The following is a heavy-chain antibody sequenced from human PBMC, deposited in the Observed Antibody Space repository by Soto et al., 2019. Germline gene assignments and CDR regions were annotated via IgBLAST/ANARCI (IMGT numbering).Heavy chain of an antibody. CDR2: IIPIFGTA. D-gene: IGHD2-8*01. J-gene: IGHJ4*02. CDR3: ARGEEYCTKGVCYPHY. Sequence: ASVKVSCKASGGTFSSYAISWVRQAPGQGLEWMGGIIPIFGTANYAQKFQGRVTITADESTSTAYMELSSLRSEDTAVYYCARGEEYCTKGVCYPHYWGQETLVTVSS. CDR1: GGTFSSYA. V-gene: IGHV1-69*13.